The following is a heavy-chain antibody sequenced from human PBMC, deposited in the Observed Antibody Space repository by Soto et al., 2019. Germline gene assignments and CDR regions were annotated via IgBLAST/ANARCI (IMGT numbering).Heavy chain of an antibody. Sequence: QITLKESGPPLVKPTQTLTLTCTFSGFSLSTSGVGVGWLRQPPGKALEWLALIYWDDDKRYSPSLTSRLTITKDTTKNQVVLTMTNMDPVDTATYYCAHVLVVVANYGMDVWGQGTTVTVSS. D-gene: IGHD2-15*01. V-gene: IGHV2-5*02. CDR2: IYWDDDK. CDR1: GFSLSTSGVG. J-gene: IGHJ6*02. CDR3: AHVLVVVANYGMDV.